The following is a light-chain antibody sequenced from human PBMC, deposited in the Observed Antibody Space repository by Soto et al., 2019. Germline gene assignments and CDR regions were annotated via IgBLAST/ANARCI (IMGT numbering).Light chain of an antibody. V-gene: IGKV1-5*03. Sequence: DIQMTQSPSTLSASVGDRVTITCRASQNISRWLAWYQQKPGKAPNLLIYKASNLESGVPSRLSGSGSGTDFTLTITSLQPDDFATYYCQQYNDMYTFGRGTKLEI. CDR1: QNISRW. CDR2: KAS. CDR3: QQYNDMYT. J-gene: IGKJ2*01.